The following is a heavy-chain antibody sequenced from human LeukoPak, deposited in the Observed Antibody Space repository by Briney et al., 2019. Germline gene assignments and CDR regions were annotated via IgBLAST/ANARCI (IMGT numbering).Heavy chain of an antibody. CDR2: IYPGDSDT. Sequence: GESLKISCKGSGYSFTSYWIAWVRQMSWKGLEWVGIIYPGDSDTRYSPSFQVQVTISADKSISTAYLQWSSLKASDTAMYYCARGIDCSGGSCLLDYWGQGTLVTVSS. CDR1: GYSFTSYW. CDR3: ARGIDCSGGSCLLDY. J-gene: IGHJ4*02. D-gene: IGHD2-15*01. V-gene: IGHV5-51*01.